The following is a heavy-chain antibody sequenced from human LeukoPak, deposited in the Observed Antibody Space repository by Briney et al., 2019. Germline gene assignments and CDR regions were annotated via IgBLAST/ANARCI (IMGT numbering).Heavy chain of an antibody. CDR1: GFTFSSYG. CDR2: IWYDGSNK. V-gene: IGHV3-33*01. J-gene: IGHJ6*02. CDR3: ARDRARRYGMDV. Sequence: PGRSLRLSCAASGFTFSSYGMHWVRQAPGKGLEWVAVIWYDGSNKYYADSVKGRFTISRDNSKNTLYLQINSLRAEDTAVYYCARDRARRYGMDVWGQGTTVTVSS.